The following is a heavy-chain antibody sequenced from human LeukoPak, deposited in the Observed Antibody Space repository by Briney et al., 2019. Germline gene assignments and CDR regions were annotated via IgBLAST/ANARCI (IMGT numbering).Heavy chain of an antibody. D-gene: IGHD3-22*01. CDR3: AREGYYYDSSGSLDY. CDR2: IYHSGST. J-gene: IGHJ4*02. V-gene: IGHV4-59*12. CDR1: GGSITNYY. Sequence: SETLSLTCSVSGGSITNYYWNWIRQSPGKGLEWIGYIYHSGSTYYNPSLKSRVTISLDTSKKQFSLKLSSVTAADTAVYYCAREGYYYDSSGSLDYWGQGTLVTVSS.